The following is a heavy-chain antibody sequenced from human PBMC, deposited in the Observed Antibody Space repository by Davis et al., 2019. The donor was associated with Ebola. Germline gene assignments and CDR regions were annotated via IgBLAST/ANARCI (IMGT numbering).Heavy chain of an antibody. CDR2: IYYSGST. J-gene: IGHJ4*02. D-gene: IGHD2-15*01. Sequence: PSETLSLTCTVSGGSISSSSYYWGWIRQPPGKGLEWIGSIYYSGSTYYNPSLKSRVTISVDTSKNQFSLKLSSVTAADTAVYYCARQSGGSYANFDYWGQGTLVTVSS. V-gene: IGHV4-39*01. CDR1: GGSISSSSYY. CDR3: ARQSGGSYANFDY.